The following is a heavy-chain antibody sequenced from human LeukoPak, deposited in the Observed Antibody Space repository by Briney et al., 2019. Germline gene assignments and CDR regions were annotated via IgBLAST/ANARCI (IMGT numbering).Heavy chain of an antibody. CDR1: GGSFSGYY. CDR2: INHSGST. Sequence: SETQSLTCAVYGGSFSGYYWSWIRQPPGKGLEWIGEINHSGSTNYNPSLKSRVTISVDTSKNQFSLKLSSVTAADTAVYYCARAAEYLGYWGQGTLVTVSS. CDR3: ARAAEYLGY. V-gene: IGHV4-34*01. J-gene: IGHJ4*02.